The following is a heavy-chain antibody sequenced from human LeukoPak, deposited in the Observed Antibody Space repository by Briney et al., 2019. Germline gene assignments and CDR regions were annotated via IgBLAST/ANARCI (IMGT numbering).Heavy chain of an antibody. Sequence: SETLSLTCTVSGGSISSSSYYWGWIRQPPGKGLEWIGSIYYSGSTYYNPSLKSRVTISVDTPKNQFSLKLSSVTAADTAVYYCASPRNYYDFWSGYPDAFDIWGQGTMVTVSS. CDR3: ASPRNYYDFWSGYPDAFDI. J-gene: IGHJ3*02. CDR2: IYYSGST. V-gene: IGHV4-39*01. CDR1: GGSISSSSYY. D-gene: IGHD3-3*01.